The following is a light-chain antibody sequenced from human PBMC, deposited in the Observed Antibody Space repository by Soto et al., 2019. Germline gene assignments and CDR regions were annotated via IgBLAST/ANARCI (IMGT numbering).Light chain of an antibody. Sequence: QSVLTQPPSASGTPGQRVTISCSGSSSNIGSNTVNWYQQLPGTAPKLLIYTNHQRPSGVPDRFSGSKSGTSASLAVSGLQSEDEADYYCAAWDDRLNDVVFGGGTKVTVL. J-gene: IGLJ2*01. V-gene: IGLV1-44*01. CDR3: AAWDDRLNDVV. CDR1: SSNIGSNT. CDR2: TNH.